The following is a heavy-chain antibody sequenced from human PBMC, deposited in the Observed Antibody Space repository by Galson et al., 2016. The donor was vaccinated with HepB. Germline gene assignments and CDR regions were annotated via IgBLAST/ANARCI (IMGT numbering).Heavy chain of an antibody. J-gene: IGHJ3*02. Sequence: PALVKPTQTLTLTCAFSGFSLSTSGVGVGWIRPPPGKALEWLALLYWNDHKRYSPPLQIRLTITKDTTKKQVVLTMTNMDPVDTATYFCALTGSYQASDGFDIWGQGTMVTVSS. V-gene: IGHV2-5*01. D-gene: IGHD1-26*01. CDR1: GFSLSTSGVG. CDR3: ALTGSYQASDGFDI. CDR2: LYWNDHK.